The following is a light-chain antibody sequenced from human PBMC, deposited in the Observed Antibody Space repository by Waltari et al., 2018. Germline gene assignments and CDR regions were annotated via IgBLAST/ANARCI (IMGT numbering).Light chain of an antibody. Sequence: QSVLTQPPSVSAAPGPKVTISCSGTSSNLGSNYVSLYQQLPGAAPKLLIYANNKRPSGVPDRFSGSKSGTSATLGITGLQTEDEADYHCKTWDRSLSAVVFGGGTKLTVL. CDR2: ANN. V-gene: IGLV1-51*01. CDR3: KTWDRSLSAVV. J-gene: IGLJ2*01. CDR1: SSNLGSNY.